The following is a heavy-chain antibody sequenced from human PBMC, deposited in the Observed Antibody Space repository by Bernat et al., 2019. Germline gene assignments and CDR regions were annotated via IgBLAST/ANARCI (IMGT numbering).Heavy chain of an antibody. CDR1: GGSISSSSYY. Sequence: QLQLQESGPGLVKPSETLSLTCTVSGGSISSSSYYWGWIRQPPGKGLEWIGSIYYSGSTYYNPSLKSRVTISVDTSKNQFSLKLSSVTAADTAVYYCVRAPATMIVVDNHFDYWGQGTLVTVSS. CDR2: IYYSGST. J-gene: IGHJ4*02. D-gene: IGHD3-22*01. V-gene: IGHV4-39*01. CDR3: VRAPATMIVVDNHFDY.